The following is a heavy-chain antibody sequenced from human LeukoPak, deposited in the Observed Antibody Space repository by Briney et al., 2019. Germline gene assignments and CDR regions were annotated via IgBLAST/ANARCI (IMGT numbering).Heavy chain of an antibody. V-gene: IGHV4-31*03. Sequence: SQTLSLTCTVSGGSISSGGYYWSWIRQHPGKGLEWIGYIYDSGSTYYNPSLKSRVTISPDTSKNQFSLKLSSVTAADTAVYYCARVISGTVTTEYFDLWGRGTLVTVSS. D-gene: IGHD4-17*01. J-gene: IGHJ2*01. CDR3: ARVISGTVTTEYFDL. CDR2: IYDSGST. CDR1: GGSISSGGYY.